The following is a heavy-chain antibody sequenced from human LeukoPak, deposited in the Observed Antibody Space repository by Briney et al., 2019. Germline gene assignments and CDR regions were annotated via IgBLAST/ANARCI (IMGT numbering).Heavy chain of an antibody. CDR2: INSDGSST. V-gene: IGHV3-74*01. CDR1: GFTFSSYW. Sequence: PGGSLRLSCAASGFTFSSYWMHWVRQAPGKGLVWVSRINSDGSSTSYADSVKGRFTISRDNAKNSLYLQMNSLRAEDTALYYCAKDTRQQLVRWAFDIWGQGTMVTVSS. J-gene: IGHJ3*02. D-gene: IGHD6-13*01. CDR3: AKDTRQQLVRWAFDI.